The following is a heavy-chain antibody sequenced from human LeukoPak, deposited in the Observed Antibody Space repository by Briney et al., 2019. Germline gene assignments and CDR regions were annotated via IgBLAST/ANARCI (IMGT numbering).Heavy chain of an antibody. CDR3: AKVGSDSSGWYGGFDY. Sequence: GGSLRLSCAASGFTFNTYSMNWVRQAPGKGLEWVSAISGSGGSTYYADSVKGRFTISRDNSKNTLYLQMNSLRAEDTAVYYCAKVGSDSSGWYGGFDYWGQGTLVTVSS. V-gene: IGHV3-23*01. CDR1: GFTFNTYS. CDR2: ISGSGGST. D-gene: IGHD6-19*01. J-gene: IGHJ4*02.